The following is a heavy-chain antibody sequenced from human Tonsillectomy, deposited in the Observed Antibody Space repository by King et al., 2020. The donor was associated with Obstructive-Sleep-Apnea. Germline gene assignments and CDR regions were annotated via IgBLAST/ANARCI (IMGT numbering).Heavy chain of an antibody. CDR2: IFYSGRT. Sequence: VQLQESGPGLVKPSQTLSLTCAVAGGSLSSGGYAWSWIRQPPGKGREWIGCIFYSGRTYYNPSLKKRGTKSVDTSKNQFSLKVSSLTAADTAVYYCARDSGRGYSYGCAFDVWGQGTMVTVSS. CDR1: GGSLSSGGYA. J-gene: IGHJ3*01. CDR3: ARDSGRGYSYGCAFDV. V-gene: IGHV4-30-4*07. D-gene: IGHD5-18*01.